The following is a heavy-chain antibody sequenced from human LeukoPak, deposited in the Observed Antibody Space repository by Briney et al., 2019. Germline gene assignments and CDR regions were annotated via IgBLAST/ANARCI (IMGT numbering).Heavy chain of an antibody. J-gene: IGHJ4*02. Sequence: SETLSLTCTVSGGSVSIGSYYWSWIRQPAGKGLEWIGRIYVGGSTDYNPSLKSRVTILKDMSKNQFSLRLSSVTAADTAVYYCARTNDFWTGYYEKWGQGTLVTVSS. CDR3: ARTNDFWTGYYEK. CDR2: IYVGGST. V-gene: IGHV4-61*02. CDR1: GGSVSIGSYY. D-gene: IGHD3/OR15-3a*01.